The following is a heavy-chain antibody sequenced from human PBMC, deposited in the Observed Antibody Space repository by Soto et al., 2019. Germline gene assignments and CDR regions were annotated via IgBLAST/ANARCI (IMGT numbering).Heavy chain of an antibody. D-gene: IGHD2-15*01. Sequence: SETLSLTCTVSCGSISSYYWSWIRQPPGKGLEWIGYIYYSGSTNYNPSLKSRVTISVDTSKNQFSLKLSSVTAADTAVYYCARDCSGGSCYPGVGMDVWGQGTTVTVSS. CDR3: ARDCSGGSCYPGVGMDV. CDR2: IYYSGST. V-gene: IGHV4-59*01. J-gene: IGHJ6*02. CDR1: CGSISSYY.